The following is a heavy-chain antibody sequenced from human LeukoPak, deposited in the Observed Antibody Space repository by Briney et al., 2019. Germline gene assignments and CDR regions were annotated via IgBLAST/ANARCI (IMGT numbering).Heavy chain of an antibody. D-gene: IGHD3-10*01. CDR2: IYYSGST. Sequence: PSETLSLTCTVSGGSISSYYWSWIRQPPGKGLEWIGNIYYSGSTNYNPSLKSRVTISVDTSKNQFSLKLSSVTAADTAVYYCARAFGGLWFGELLSRAAFDIWGQGTMVTVSS. J-gene: IGHJ3*02. V-gene: IGHV4-59*01. CDR1: GGSISSYY. CDR3: ARAFGGLWFGELLSRAAFDI.